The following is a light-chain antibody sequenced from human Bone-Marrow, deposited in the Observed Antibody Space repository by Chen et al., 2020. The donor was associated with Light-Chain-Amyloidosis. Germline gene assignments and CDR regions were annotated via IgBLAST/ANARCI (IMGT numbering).Light chain of an antibody. Sequence: SYVLTQQSSVSVAPGQTATLAWGGNNIGSTSVHWYQQTPGQAPLLVVYDDSDRPSGIPERLSGSNSGNTATLTISRVEAGDEADYYCQVWDRSSDRPVFGGGTKLTVL. CDR1: NIGSTS. V-gene: IGLV3-21*02. CDR2: DDS. J-gene: IGLJ3*02. CDR3: QVWDRSSDRPV.